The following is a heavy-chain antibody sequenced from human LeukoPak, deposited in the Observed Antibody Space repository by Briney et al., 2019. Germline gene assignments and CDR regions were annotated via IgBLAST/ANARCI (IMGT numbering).Heavy chain of an antibody. J-gene: IGHJ4*02. CDR2: IASDGSST. CDR3: ARGRPHGNDY. CDR1: GFTFSSYW. V-gene: IGHV3-74*01. Sequence: GGSLRLSCAASGFTFSSYWMNWVHQAPGKGLVWVSRIASDGSSTTYADSVKGRFSISRDNAKNTLYLQMNSLRVEDTAVYYCARGRPHGNDYWGQGTLVTVSS. D-gene: IGHD4-23*01.